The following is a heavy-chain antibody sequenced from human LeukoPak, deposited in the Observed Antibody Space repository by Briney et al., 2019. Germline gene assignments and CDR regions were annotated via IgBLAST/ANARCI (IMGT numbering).Heavy chain of an antibody. J-gene: IGHJ3*02. D-gene: IGHD2-2*01. V-gene: IGHV3-23*01. CDR2: ISGSGGST. CDR3: ARDDGAVQLLLDAFGI. CDR1: GFSFSTYW. Sequence: PGGSLRLSCVASGFSFSTYWMSWVRQAPGKGLEWVSAISGSGGSTYYADSVKGRFTISRDNAKNSLYLQMNSLRAEDTAVYYCARDDGAVQLLLDAFGIWGQGTMVTVSS.